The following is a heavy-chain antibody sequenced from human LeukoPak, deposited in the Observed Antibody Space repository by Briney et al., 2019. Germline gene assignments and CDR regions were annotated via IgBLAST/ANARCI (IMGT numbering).Heavy chain of an antibody. CDR3: ARDRIPTVTTSWGYGY. CDR1: GYTFTSYG. Sequence: ASVKVSCKASGYTFTSYGISWVRQAPGQGLEWMGWISAYNGNTNYAQKLQGRVTMTIDTSTSTAYMELRSLRSDDTAVYYCARDRIPTVTTSWGYGYWGQGTLVTVSS. V-gene: IGHV1-18*01. J-gene: IGHJ4*02. D-gene: IGHD4-11*01. CDR2: ISAYNGNT.